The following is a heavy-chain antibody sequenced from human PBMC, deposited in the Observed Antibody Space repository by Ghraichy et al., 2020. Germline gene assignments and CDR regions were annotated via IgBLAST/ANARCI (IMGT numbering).Heavy chain of an antibody. J-gene: IGHJ4*02. D-gene: IGHD5-12*01. V-gene: IGHV1-18*01. CDR1: GYTFTSYG. CDR2: ISAYNGNT. Sequence: ASVKVSCKASGYTFTSYGISWVRQAPGQGLEWMGWISAYNGNTNYAQKLQGRVTMTTDTSTSTAYMELRSLRSDDTAVYYCARVGGDIVATIIRYFVDYWGQGTLVTVSS. CDR3: ARVGGDIVATIIRYFVDY.